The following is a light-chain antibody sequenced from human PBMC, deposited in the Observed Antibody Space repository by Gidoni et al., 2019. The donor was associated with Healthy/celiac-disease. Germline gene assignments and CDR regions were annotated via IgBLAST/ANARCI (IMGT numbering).Light chain of an antibody. CDR1: KLGDKY. Sequence: SYELTQPPPVSVSPGQTASITCSGDKLGDKYACWYQQKPGQSPVLVIYQDSKRPSGIPERFSGSHSGNTATLTISGTQAMDEADYCCQAWDSSPGVFGTGTKVTVL. CDR3: QAWDSSPGV. V-gene: IGLV3-1*01. CDR2: QDS. J-gene: IGLJ1*01.